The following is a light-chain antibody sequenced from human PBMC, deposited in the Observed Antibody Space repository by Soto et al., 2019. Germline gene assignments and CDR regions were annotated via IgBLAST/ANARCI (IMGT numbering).Light chain of an antibody. J-gene: IGKJ1*01. CDR2: HAS. CDR1: QSISNW. CDR3: QQYDSHSSGP. Sequence: DIQMTQSPSSLSASVGDRVTITCRASQSISNWLAWYQHKPGTAXKLLIYHASTLESGVPSRFSGSGSGTEFTLTISSLQPDDFANYYGQQYDSHSSGPFGQGTKVDIK. V-gene: IGKV1-5*01.